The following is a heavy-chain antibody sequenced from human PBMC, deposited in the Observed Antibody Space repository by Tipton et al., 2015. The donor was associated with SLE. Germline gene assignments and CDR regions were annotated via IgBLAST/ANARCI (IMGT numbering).Heavy chain of an antibody. D-gene: IGHD5-12*01. CDR1: VGSTTSSGFY. CDR3: ARRTSGYAPDY. Sequence: TLSLTCTVSVGSTTSSGFYWGWFRQPPGKGLEWIGSSGYIGRTYYTPSLKSQVTIAVDKSKNQFSLTLSSVTAADTAFYYCARRTSGYAPDYWGQGTLVTVAS. V-gene: IGHV4-39*07. CDR2: SGYIGRT. J-gene: IGHJ4*02.